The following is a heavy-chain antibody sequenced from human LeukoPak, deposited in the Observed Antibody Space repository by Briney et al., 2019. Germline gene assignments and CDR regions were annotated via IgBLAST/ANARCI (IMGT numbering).Heavy chain of an antibody. V-gene: IGHV3-73*01. J-gene: IGHJ5*02. CDR2: IRSKANNYAA. Sequence: GGSLRLSCAASGFTFSGSAMHWVRQASGKGLEWVGRIRSKANNYAAASAAAVIGRFTISRDDSKNTAYLQMNSLKTEDTAVYYCTRMSYRSGSYYWFDPWGQGTLVTVSS. D-gene: IGHD3-10*01. CDR1: GFTFSGSA. CDR3: TRMSYRSGSYYWFDP.